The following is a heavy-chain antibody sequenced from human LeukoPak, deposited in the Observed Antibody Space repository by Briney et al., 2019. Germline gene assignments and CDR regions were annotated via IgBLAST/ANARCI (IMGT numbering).Heavy chain of an antibody. D-gene: IGHD3-10*01. Sequence: PGGSLRLSCAASGFTFSNYGMHWVRQAPGKGLEWVALISFDGSQKYYADSVKGRFTISRDNSKNTLYLQMNSLRAEDTAVYYCAKFFKGFYGSGSYHGDWGQGTLVTVSS. CDR2: ISFDGSQK. J-gene: IGHJ4*02. V-gene: IGHV3-30*02. CDR1: GFTFSNYG. CDR3: AKFFKGFYGSGSYHGD.